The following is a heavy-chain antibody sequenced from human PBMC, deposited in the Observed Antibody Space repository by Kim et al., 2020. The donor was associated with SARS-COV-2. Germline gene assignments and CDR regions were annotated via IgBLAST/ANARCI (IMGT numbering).Heavy chain of an antibody. D-gene: IGHD5-18*01. CDR1: GFSFDDYA. J-gene: IGHJ4*02. V-gene: IGHV3-9*01. CDR3: AKDPSGYSYGAHFDY. CDR2: ISWNSGSI. Sequence: GGSLRLSCAASGFSFDDYAMHWVRQAPGKGLEWVSGISWNSGSIGYADSVKGRFTISRDNAKNSLYLQMNSLRAEDTALYYCAKDPSGYSYGAHFDYWGQGTLVTVSS.